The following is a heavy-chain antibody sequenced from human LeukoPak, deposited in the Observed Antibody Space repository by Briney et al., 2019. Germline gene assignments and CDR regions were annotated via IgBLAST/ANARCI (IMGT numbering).Heavy chain of an antibody. V-gene: IGHV4-39*01. CDR3: AGVLRFLEWLSRPNWFDP. CDR1: GGSLSSSSYY. D-gene: IGHD3-3*01. CDR2: IYFSGST. Sequence: SETLSLTCTVSGGSLSSSSYYWGWLRQPPGKGLAWVGRIYFSGSTYYNPSLKSRVTISVDTSKNQFSLKLSSVTAADTAVYYCAGVLRFLEWLSRPNWFDPWGQGTLVTVSS. J-gene: IGHJ5*01.